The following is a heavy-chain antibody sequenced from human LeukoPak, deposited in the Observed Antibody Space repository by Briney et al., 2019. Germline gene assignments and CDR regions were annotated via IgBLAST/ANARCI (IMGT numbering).Heavy chain of an antibody. V-gene: IGHV3-43*02. D-gene: IGHD6-19*01. CDR2: ISGDGGST. CDR3: ARESESSGWYDY. CDR1: GFMFHDYA. J-gene: IGHJ4*02. Sequence: GGSLGLSCAAPGFMFHDYAIHWVRQAPGKGLEGVSLISGDGGSTFYADSVKGRFTISRDNSKNSLYLQMNSLRSDDTALYYCARESESSGWYDYWGQGTLVTASS.